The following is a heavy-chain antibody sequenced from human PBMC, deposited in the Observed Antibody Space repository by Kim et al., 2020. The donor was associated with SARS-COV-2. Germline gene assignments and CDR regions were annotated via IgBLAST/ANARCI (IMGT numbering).Heavy chain of an antibody. CDR3: AKDHSGVARYRGNAFDI. Sequence: GGSLRLSCAASGFTFDDYAMHWVRQAPGKGLEWVSGISWNSGSIGYADSVKGRFTISRDNAKNSLYLQMNSLRAEDTALYYCAKDHSGVARYRGNAFDI. CDR1: GFTFDDYA. D-gene: IGHD3-10*01. V-gene: IGHV3-9*01. J-gene: IGHJ3*02. CDR2: ISWNSGSI.